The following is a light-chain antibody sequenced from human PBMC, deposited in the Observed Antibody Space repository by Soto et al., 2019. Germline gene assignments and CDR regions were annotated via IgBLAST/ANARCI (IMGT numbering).Light chain of an antibody. CDR2: DAS. J-gene: IGKJ3*01. Sequence: EIVMTQSPSSLSVSPGDRVTLSCRTSQSVNNNLAWYQQKPGQAPRLLIYDASTRATGVPAKFSGSGSGTEFTLSISSLQSEDFAVYYCQHYNGWPLFGPGTKVDIE. CDR1: QSVNNN. CDR3: QHYNGWPL. V-gene: IGKV3-15*01.